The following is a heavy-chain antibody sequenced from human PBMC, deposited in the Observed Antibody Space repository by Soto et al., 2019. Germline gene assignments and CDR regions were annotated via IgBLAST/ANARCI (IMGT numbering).Heavy chain of an antibody. CDR3: ARYSSGWPYYFDY. V-gene: IGHV5-51*01. CDR1: GYSFTSYW. Sequence: PGESLKISCKGSGYSFTSYWIAWVRQMPGKGLEWMGIIYPSDSDTRYSPSFQGRVTISADKSISTAYLQWSSLKASDTAMYYCARYSSGWPYYFDYWGQGTRVTVSS. CDR2: IYPSDSDT. J-gene: IGHJ4*02. D-gene: IGHD6-19*01.